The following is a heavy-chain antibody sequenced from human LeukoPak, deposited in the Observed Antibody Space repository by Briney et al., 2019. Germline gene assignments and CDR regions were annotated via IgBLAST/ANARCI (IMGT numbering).Heavy chain of an antibody. V-gene: IGHV4-38-2*02. CDR2: IYHSGST. J-gene: IGHJ4*02. D-gene: IGHD4-17*01. CDR3: ARDGGEPTVTTRNFDY. Sequence: KPSETLSLTCTVSGYSISSGYYWGWIRPPPGKGLEWIGSIYHSGSTYYNPSLKSRVTISVDTSKNQFSLKLSSVTAADTAVYYCARDGGEPTVTTRNFDYWGQGTLVTVSS. CDR1: GYSISSGYY.